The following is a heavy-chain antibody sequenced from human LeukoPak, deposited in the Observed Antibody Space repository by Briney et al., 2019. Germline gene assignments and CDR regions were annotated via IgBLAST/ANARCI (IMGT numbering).Heavy chain of an antibody. CDR1: GGTFSSYA. D-gene: IGHD2-2*01. Sequence: ASVKVSCKASGGTFSSYATSWVRQAPGQGLEWMGRIIPILGIANYAQKFQGRVTITADKSTSTAYMELSSLRSEDTAVYYCARDCSSTSCYAGINWFDPWGQGTLVTVSS. V-gene: IGHV1-69*04. CDR3: ARDCSSTSCYAGINWFDP. CDR2: IIPILGIA. J-gene: IGHJ5*02.